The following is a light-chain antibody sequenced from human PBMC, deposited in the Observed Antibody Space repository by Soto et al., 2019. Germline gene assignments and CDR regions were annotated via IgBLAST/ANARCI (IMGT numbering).Light chain of an antibody. Sequence: EIVMTQSPATLSVSPGETVTLSCRASQSVSSNLAWYQQKPGQAPRLLIYGASTRATGIPGRFSGSGTGTEFTLTISGLQSEDFAVYYCQHHKDWPPFTFGPGTRVDNK. CDR3: QHHKDWPPFT. CDR2: GAS. J-gene: IGKJ3*01. CDR1: QSVSSN. V-gene: IGKV3-15*01.